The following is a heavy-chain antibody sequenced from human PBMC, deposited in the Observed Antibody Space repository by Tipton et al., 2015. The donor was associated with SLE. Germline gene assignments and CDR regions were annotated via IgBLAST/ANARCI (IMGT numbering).Heavy chain of an antibody. Sequence: AVSGFTFSDYYMSWIRQAPGKGLECVSYISSSDTTIYYAASVKGRFTISRDNAKNSLYLQMNSLRAEDTAVYYCATVAAAGTYNFDCWGQGTLVTVSS. CDR2: ISSSDTTI. J-gene: IGHJ4*02. V-gene: IGHV3-11*01. CDR1: GFTFSDYY. CDR3: ATVAAAGTYNFDC. D-gene: IGHD6-13*01.